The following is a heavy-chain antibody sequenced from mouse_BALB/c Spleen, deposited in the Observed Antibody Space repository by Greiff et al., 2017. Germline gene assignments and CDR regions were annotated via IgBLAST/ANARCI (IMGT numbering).Heavy chain of an antibody. V-gene: IGHV1S56*01. CDR3: ARGRNYGYFDY. D-gene: IGHD2-1*01. J-gene: IGHJ2*01. Sequence: QVQLKESGPELVKPGASVRISCKASGYTFTSYYIHWVKQRPGQGLEWIGWIYPGNVNTKYNEKFKGKATLTADKSSSTAYMQLSSLTSEDSAVYFCARGRNYGYFDYWGQGTTLTVSS. CDR2: IYPGNVNT. CDR1: GYTFTSYY.